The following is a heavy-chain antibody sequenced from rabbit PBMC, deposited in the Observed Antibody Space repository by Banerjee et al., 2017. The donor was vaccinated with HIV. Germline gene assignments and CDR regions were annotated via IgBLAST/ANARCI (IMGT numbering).Heavy chain of an antibody. D-gene: IGHD4-1*01. J-gene: IGHJ4*01. V-gene: IGHV1S45*01. Sequence: LEESGGGLVKPEGSLTLTCKASGFDFSSNAICWVRQAPGKGLEWIGCIYTGNSNTYYASWVTDRFTISKTSSTTVTLQMTSLTAADTATYFCARDLAGVIGWNFNLWGPGTLVTVS. CDR2: IYTGNSNT. CDR1: GFDFSSNA. CDR3: ARDLAGVIGWNFNL.